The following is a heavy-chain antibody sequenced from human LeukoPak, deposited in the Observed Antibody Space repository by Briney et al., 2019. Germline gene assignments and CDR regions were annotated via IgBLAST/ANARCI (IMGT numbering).Heavy chain of an antibody. D-gene: IGHD6-13*01. CDR3: ARDDVVGVAAAGRNWFDP. J-gene: IGHJ5*02. CDR2: IIPIFGTA. Sequence: GASVKVSCKASGGTFSSYAISWVRQAPGQGLEWMGGIIPIFGTANYAQKFQGRVTITADESTSTAYMELSSLRSEDTAVYYCARDDVVGVAAAGRNWFDPWGQGTLVTVSS. V-gene: IGHV1-69*13. CDR1: GGTFSSYA.